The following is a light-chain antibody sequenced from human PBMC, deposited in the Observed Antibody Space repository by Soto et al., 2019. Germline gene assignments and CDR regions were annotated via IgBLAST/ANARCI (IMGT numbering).Light chain of an antibody. CDR2: DVS. CDR1: SSDVGGYKY. CDR3: SSYTSSSTVV. J-gene: IGLJ2*01. V-gene: IGLV2-14*01. Sequence: QSALTQPASVSGSPGQSITSSCTGTSSDVGGYKYVSWYQQHPGKAPKLMIYDVSNRPSGVSTRFSASKSGNTASLTISGLQAEDEADYFCSSYTSSSTVVFGGGTKLTVL.